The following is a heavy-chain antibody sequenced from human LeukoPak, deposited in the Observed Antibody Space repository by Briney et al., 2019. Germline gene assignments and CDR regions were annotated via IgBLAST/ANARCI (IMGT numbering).Heavy chain of an antibody. D-gene: IGHD1-26*01. CDR2: INHSGST. CDR3: ARDSPLSYSGSYHAKFDY. Sequence: SETLSLTCAVYGGSFSGYYWSWIRQPPGKGLEWIGEINHSGSTNYNPSLKSRVTISLDTSKNQFSLKLSSVTAADTAIYYCARDSPLSYSGSYHAKFDYWGQGTLVTVSS. V-gene: IGHV4-34*01. CDR1: GGSFSGYY. J-gene: IGHJ4*02.